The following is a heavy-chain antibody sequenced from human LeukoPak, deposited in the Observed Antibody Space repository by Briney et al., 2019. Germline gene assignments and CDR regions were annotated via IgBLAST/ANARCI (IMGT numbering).Heavy chain of an antibody. V-gene: IGHV3-53*01. J-gene: IGHJ4*02. Sequence: GGSLRLSCAASGFTFSSYWMSWVRQAPGKGLEWVSVIYSGGNTYYAASVKGRFTISRDNSKNTVYLQMNSLRAEDTAVYYCVREDRYSSGWYSGYWGQGTLVTVSS. CDR1: GFTFSSYW. D-gene: IGHD6-19*01. CDR2: IYSGGNT. CDR3: VREDRYSSGWYSGY.